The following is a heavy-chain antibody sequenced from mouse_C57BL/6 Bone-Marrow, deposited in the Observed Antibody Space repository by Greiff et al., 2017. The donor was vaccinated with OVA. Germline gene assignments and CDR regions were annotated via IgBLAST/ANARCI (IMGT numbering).Heavy chain of an antibody. V-gene: IGHV1-55*01. CDR2: IYPGSGST. Sequence: QVQLQQPGAELVKPGASVKMSCKASGYTFTSYWITWVKQRPGQGLEWIGDIYPGSGSTNYNEKFKSKATLTVDTSSSTAYMQLSSLTSEDSAVYYCASTYYYGSSLYWYFDVWGTGTTVTVSS. CDR3: ASTYYYGSSLYWYFDV. J-gene: IGHJ1*03. CDR1: GYTFTSYW. D-gene: IGHD1-1*01.